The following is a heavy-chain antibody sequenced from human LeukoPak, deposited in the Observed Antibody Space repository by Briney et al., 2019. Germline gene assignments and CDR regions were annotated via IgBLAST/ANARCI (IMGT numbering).Heavy chain of an antibody. J-gene: IGHJ5*02. CDR3: ARDGVAGARHPFDP. V-gene: IGHV3-7*04. CDR1: GFSLSTYW. CDR2: IKQDGSEK. D-gene: IGHD6-19*01. Sequence: PGGSLRLSCAASGFSLSTYWMSWVRQAPGKGLEWVANIKQDGSEKHYVDSVKGRFTISRDNAKSSLYLQMNSLRVEDTAVYYCARDGVAGARHPFDPWGQGTLVTVSS.